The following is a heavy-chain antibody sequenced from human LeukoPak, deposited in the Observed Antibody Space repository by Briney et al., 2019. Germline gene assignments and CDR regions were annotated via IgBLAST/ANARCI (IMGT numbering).Heavy chain of an antibody. CDR1: GYSFTSGHY. J-gene: IGHJ4*02. V-gene: IGHV4-38-2*01. CDR2: IYHTGSA. D-gene: IGHD2-2*01. CDR3: ARYCTSTTCILRGFDY. Sequence: SETLSLTCSVSGYSFTSGHYWGWIRQPPGKGLEWIANIYHTGSAHYNPTLKSRVTISVDTSTNQFSLKLSSVTAADTAVYYCARYCTSTTCILRGFDYWGQGTLVTVSS.